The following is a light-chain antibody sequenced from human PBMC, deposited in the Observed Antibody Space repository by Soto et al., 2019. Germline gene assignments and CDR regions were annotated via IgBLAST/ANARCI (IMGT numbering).Light chain of an antibody. V-gene: IGKV3-20*01. CDR2: DAS. J-gene: IGKJ5*01. Sequence: EIVLTQSLGTPSLSQGERATLSCRASQSVCSNLAWYQHKPGLAPTLLIXDASSRASGVPDRFTGGGSGTDFTLTIRRLEPEDFALYYCQQYVGSGSPITFGQGTRLEIK. CDR1: QSVCSN. CDR3: QQYVGSGSPIT.